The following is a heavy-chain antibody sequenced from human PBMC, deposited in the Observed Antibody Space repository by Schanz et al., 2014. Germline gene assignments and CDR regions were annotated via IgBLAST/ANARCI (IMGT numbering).Heavy chain of an antibody. CDR2: INSRSNFI. CDR1: RIIFGTYS. J-gene: IGHJ4*02. Sequence: EVQLVESGGGLVKHGGSLRLSCTASRIIFGTYSMNWIRQTPKGLEWVSSINSRSNFIYYADSVKGRFTISRDNSKDTLYLQMSGLTPEDTAVYYCARGPIPIQGVPMDFWGQGTLVTVSS. V-gene: IGHV3-21*01. D-gene: IGHD3-10*01. CDR3: ARGPIPIQGVPMDF.